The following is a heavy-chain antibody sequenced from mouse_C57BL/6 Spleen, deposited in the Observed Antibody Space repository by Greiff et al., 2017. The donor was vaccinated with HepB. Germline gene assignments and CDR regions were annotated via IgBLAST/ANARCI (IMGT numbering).Heavy chain of an antibody. CDR2: INPNNGGT. CDR3: ARSGNYYGSSYVLFDY. V-gene: IGHV1-22*01. J-gene: IGHJ2*01. Sequence: VQLQQSGPELVKPGASVKMSCKASGYTFTDYNMHWVKQSHGKSLEWIGYINPNNGGTSYNQKFKGKATLTVNKSSSTAYMELRILTSEDSAVYYCARSGNYYGSSYVLFDYWGQGTTLTVSS. D-gene: IGHD1-1*01. CDR1: GYTFTDYN.